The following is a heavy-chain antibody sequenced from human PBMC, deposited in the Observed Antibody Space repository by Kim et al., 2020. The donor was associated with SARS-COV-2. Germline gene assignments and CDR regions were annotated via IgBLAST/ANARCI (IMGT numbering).Heavy chain of an antibody. V-gene: IGHV4-31*03. CDR1: GDSITSGGYY. Sequence: SETLSLTCTVSGDSITSGGYYWNWIRQQPGKGLEWIGSIYYGGNTHYIPSLKRRLTISVDTSKNHFSLNLNSATAADTAVYYCARDDSLGGCDYWGEGILVTVSA. D-gene: IGHD7-27*01. CDR3: ARDDSLGGCDY. CDR2: IYYGGNT. J-gene: IGHJ4*02.